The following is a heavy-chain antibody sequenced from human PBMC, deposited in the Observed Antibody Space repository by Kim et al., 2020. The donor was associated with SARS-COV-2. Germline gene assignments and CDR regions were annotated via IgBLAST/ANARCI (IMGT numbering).Heavy chain of an antibody. CDR2: IRSSSRTI. V-gene: IGHV3-48*02. CDR3: ARARGGAKDY. CDR1: GFTFISYS. Sequence: GGSLRLSCAASGFTFISYSMNWVRQAPGKGLEWVSYIRSSSRTIYYADSVKGRFTSASDNAKNSLHLQMNSLRDEDTYVYYCARARGGAKDYWSQGSLGT. D-gene: IGHD1-26*01. J-gene: IGHJ4*02.